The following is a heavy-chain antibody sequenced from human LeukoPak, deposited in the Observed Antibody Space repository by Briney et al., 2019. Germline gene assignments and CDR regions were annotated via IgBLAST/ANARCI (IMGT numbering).Heavy chain of an antibody. J-gene: IGHJ4*02. CDR1: GFSLSSFA. CDR3: ARGAPGVVAFDH. D-gene: IGHD3-22*01. CDR2: LSSDGRTQ. Sequence: GGSLRLSCVVSGFSLSSFAMHWVRQAPGKGLEWVTILSSDGRTQNHADSVRDRFTVSRDDSKETIYLQMNSLRREDTAIYYCARGAPGVVAFDHWGQGALVTVSS. V-gene: IGHV3-30*04.